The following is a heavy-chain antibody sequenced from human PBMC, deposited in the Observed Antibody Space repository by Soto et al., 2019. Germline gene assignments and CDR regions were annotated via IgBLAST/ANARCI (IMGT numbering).Heavy chain of an antibody. J-gene: IGHJ4*02. D-gene: IGHD2-2*01. CDR3: AREVQPFYAVDY. CDR1: GFTFSSYA. Sequence: GGSLRLSCAASGFTFSSYAMHWVRQAPGKGLEWVAVISYDGSNKYYADSVKGRFTISRDNSKNTLYLQMNSLRAEDTAVYYCAREVQPFYAVDYWGQGTLVTVSS. CDR2: ISYDGSNK. V-gene: IGHV3-30-3*01.